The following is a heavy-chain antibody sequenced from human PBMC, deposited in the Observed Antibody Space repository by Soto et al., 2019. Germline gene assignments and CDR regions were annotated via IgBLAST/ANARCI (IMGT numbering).Heavy chain of an antibody. J-gene: IGHJ4*02. V-gene: IGHV3-21*01. Sequence: GGSLRLSCAASGFTFSSYSMNWVRQAPGKGLEWVSSISSSSSYIYYADSVKGRFTISRDNAKNSLYLQMNSLRAEDTAVYYCASGYDILTGSDYWGQGTLVTVSS. CDR3: ASGYDILTGSDY. CDR2: ISSSSSYI. D-gene: IGHD3-9*01. CDR1: GFTFSSYS.